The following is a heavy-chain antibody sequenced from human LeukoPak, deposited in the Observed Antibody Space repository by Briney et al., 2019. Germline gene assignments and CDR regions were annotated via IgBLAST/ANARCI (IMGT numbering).Heavy chain of an antibody. CDR3: ARLGTLHGDYSKMLEY. CDR2: IHPGDSDT. Sequence: GESLKISCQGSGYSFSNYWIGWVRQMPGKGLEWMGIIHPGDSDTRYSPSFQGQVTIYADKAISTAYLQWSSLKASDTAMYYCARLGTLHGDYSKMLEYWGQGTLVTVSS. D-gene: IGHD4-17*01. CDR1: GYSFSNYW. V-gene: IGHV5-51*01. J-gene: IGHJ4*02.